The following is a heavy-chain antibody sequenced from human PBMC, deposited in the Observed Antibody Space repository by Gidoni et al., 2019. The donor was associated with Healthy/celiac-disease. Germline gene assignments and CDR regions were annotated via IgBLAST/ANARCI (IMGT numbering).Heavy chain of an antibody. CDR2: IYHSGST. D-gene: IGHD2-15*01. V-gene: IGHV4-38-2*01. Sequence: QVQLQESGPGLVKPSETLSLTCAVSGYSISSGYYWGWIRQPPGKGLEWIGSIYHSGSTYYNPSLKSRVTISVDTSKNQFSLKLSSVTAADTAVYYCARGDIVVVVAADDHYFDYWGQGTLVTVSS. J-gene: IGHJ4*02. CDR3: ARGDIVVVVAADDHYFDY. CDR1: GYSISSGYY.